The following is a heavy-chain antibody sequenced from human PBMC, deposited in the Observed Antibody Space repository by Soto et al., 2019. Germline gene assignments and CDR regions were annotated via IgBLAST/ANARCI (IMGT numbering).Heavy chain of an antibody. CDR2: IYSGGST. D-gene: IGHD3-22*01. CDR1: GFTVSSNY. CDR3: ARVPYDSSGYPKYNWFDP. V-gene: IGHV3-66*01. Sequence: GGSLRLSCAASGFTVSSNYMSWVRQAPGKGLEWVSVIYSGGSTYYADSVKGRFTISRDNSKNTLYLQMNSLRAEDTAVYYCARVPYDSSGYPKYNWFDPWGQGTLVTVSS. J-gene: IGHJ5*02.